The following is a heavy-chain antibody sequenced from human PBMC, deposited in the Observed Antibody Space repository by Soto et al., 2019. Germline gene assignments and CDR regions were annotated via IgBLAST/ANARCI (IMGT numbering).Heavy chain of an antibody. J-gene: IGHJ6*02. CDR1: GFTLKNHE. CDR2: ISSSSSSI. CDR3: ARDLSGTLSRRYGMDV. V-gene: IGHV3-48*03. Sequence: PGGSLRLSCVASGFTLKNHEMNWVRQAPGKGLEWVSYISSSSSSIYYADSVKGRFTISRDNARNSLYLQMNSLRADDSAVYYCARDLSGTLSRRYGMDVWGQGTTVTVSS. D-gene: IGHD1-26*01.